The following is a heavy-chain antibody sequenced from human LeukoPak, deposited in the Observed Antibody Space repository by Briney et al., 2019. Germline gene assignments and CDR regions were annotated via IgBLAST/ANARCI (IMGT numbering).Heavy chain of an antibody. D-gene: IGHD2-15*01. V-gene: IGHV3-23*01. Sequence: GGSLRLSCAASGFTFSIYAMSWVRQAPGKGLGWVSAIGGRTDTTYYADSVKGRFTISRDNSKNTLFLQMNSLRVEDTAVYYCATEGGPPIERYWGQGTLVTVSS. J-gene: IGHJ4*02. CDR2: IGGRTDTT. CDR3: ATEGGPPIERY. CDR1: GFTFSIYA.